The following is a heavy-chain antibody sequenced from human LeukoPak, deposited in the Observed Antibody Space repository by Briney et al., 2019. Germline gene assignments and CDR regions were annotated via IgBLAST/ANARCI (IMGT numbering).Heavy chain of an antibody. D-gene: IGHD3-3*01. J-gene: IGHJ4*02. V-gene: IGHV4-39*01. CDR2: IYYSGST. CDR3: ARGGITIFGVVIPKGAPFDY. Sequence: SETLSLTCTVSGGSISSSSYYWGWIRQLPGKGLEWIGSIYYSGSTYYNPSLKSRVTISVDTSKNQFSLKLSSVTAADTAVYYCARGGITIFGVVIPKGAPFDYWGQGTLVTVSS. CDR1: GGSISSSSYY.